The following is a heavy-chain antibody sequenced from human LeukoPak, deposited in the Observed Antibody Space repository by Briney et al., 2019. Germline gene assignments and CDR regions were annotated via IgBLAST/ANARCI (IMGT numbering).Heavy chain of an antibody. D-gene: IGHD5-18*01. J-gene: IGHJ4*02. CDR1: GGSIGSYY. V-gene: IGHV4-59*01. CDR3: ARVKRYSYGSYFDY. Sequence: SETLSLTCTVSGGSIGSYYWSWIRQPPGKGLEWIGYIYYSGSTNYNPSLKSRVTISVDTSKNQFSLKLSSVTAADTAVYYCARVKRYSYGSYFDYWGQGTLVTVSS. CDR2: IYYSGST.